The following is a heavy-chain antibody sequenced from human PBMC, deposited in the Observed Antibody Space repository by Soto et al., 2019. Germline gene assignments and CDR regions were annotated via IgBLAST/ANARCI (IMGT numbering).Heavy chain of an antibody. J-gene: IGHJ4*02. CDR2: ISGSGGST. D-gene: IGHD6-13*01. Sequence: PGGSQILSCAASGFNFISYAMSWVRQAPGKGLEWVPAISGSGGSTYYADSVKGRFTISRDNSKNTLYLQMNSLRAEDTAVYYCAKEGAAAGNNFDYWGQGTLVTVSS. V-gene: IGHV3-23*01. CDR3: AKEGAAAGNNFDY. CDR1: GFNFISYA.